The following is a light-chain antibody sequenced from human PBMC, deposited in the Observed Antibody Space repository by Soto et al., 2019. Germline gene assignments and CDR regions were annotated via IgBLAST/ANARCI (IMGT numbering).Light chain of an antibody. CDR3: QQYGRTSWT. V-gene: IGKV3-20*01. CDR2: GAS. J-gene: IGKJ1*01. CDR1: QSVSTNF. Sequence: EIVLTQSPRTPSLSPGEGATLSCRARQSVSTNFFAWYQQKPGQAPRLLIYGASTRATGIPDRFSGSGSGTDFTLTISRLEPEDFAVYYCQQYGRTSWTFGQGTKVDIK.